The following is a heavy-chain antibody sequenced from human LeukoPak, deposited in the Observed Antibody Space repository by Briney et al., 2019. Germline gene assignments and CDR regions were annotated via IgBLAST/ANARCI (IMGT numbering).Heavy chain of an antibody. D-gene: IGHD3-10*01. J-gene: IGHJ6*01. CDR1: GFTFSSYS. V-gene: IGHV3-30-3*01. Sequence: GGSLRLSCAASGFTFSSYSMHWVRQPPGKGLEWVAAILYDGSNKYYTDSVKGRFTISRDNSKNMLHLQMNSLRAEDAAVYYCASLLPYGAGSWYGMYVWGQGTTVSVSS. CDR2: ILYDGSNK. CDR3: ASLLPYGAGSWYGMYV.